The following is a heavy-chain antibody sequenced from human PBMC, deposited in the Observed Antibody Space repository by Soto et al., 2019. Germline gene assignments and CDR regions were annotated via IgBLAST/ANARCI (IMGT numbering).Heavy chain of an antibody. Sequence: GGSLRLSCAASGFTFSSYAMHWVRQAPGKGLEWVAVISYDGSNKYYADSVKGRFTISRDNSKNTLYLQMNSLRAEDTAVYYCARAYYDILTGYYPPSPLDYGGKGTLVT. CDR1: GFTFSSYA. V-gene: IGHV3-30-3*01. CDR2: ISYDGSNK. D-gene: IGHD3-9*01. J-gene: IGHJ4*02. CDR3: ARAYYDILTGYYPPSPLDY.